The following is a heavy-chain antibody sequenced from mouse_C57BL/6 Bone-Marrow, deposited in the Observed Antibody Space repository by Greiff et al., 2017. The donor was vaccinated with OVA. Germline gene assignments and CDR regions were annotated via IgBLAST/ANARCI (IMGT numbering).Heavy chain of an antibody. V-gene: IGHV5-4*01. CDR1: GFTFSSYA. J-gene: IGHJ1*03. CDR3: ARERLLRYFEV. D-gene: IGHD2-3*01. CDR2: ISDGGSYT. Sequence: EVKLVESGGGLVKPGGSLKLSCAASGFTFSSYAMSWVRQTPEKRLEWVATISDGGSYTYYPDNVKGRFTISRDNAKNNLYLQMSQLKSEDTAMYYCARERLLRYFEVWGTGTTVTVSS.